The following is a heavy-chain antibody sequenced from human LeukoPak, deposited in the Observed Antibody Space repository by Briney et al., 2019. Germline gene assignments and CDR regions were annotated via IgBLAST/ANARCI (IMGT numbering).Heavy chain of an antibody. J-gene: IGHJ4*02. CDR3: ARAAWVSTSSKYYFDN. V-gene: IGHV1-69*04. Sequence: GASVKVSCKASGGTFSSYAISWVRQAPGQGLEWMGRIIPILGIANYAQKFQGRVTMTRNTSISTAYMELSSLRSEDTALYYCARAAWVSTSSKYYFDNWGQGTLVTVSS. CDR1: GGTFSSYA. CDR2: IIPILGIA. D-gene: IGHD2-21*01.